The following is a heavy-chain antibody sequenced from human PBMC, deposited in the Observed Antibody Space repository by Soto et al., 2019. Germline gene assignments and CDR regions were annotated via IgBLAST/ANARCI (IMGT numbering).Heavy chain of an antibody. Sequence: QVQLVQSGTEVKKPGASVKVSCKASGYTFTNGIHWVRQAPGQRLEWMGWINAANGDTKYSPKFQGRVTITRDTSASTDYMELSSLRSEDTAVYYCVRRHVSATGIDWFDPWGQGTLVTVSS. D-gene: IGHD6-13*01. V-gene: IGHV1-3*01. CDR3: VRRHVSATGIDWFDP. CDR1: GYTFTNG. CDR2: INAANGDT. J-gene: IGHJ5*02.